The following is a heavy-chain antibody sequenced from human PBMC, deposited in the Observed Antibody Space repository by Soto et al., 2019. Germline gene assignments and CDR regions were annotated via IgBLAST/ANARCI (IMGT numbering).Heavy chain of an antibody. D-gene: IGHD1-7*01. CDR3: ARLNWNYALYYYYGMDV. V-gene: IGHV1-69*06. CDR1: GGTFSSYA. J-gene: IGHJ6*02. CDR2: IIPIFGTA. Sequence: SVKVSCKASGGTFSSYAISWVRQAPGQGLEWMGGIIPIFGTANYAQKFQGRVTITADKSTSTAYMELSSLRSEDTAVYYCARLNWNYALYYYYGMDVWGQGTTVTVSS.